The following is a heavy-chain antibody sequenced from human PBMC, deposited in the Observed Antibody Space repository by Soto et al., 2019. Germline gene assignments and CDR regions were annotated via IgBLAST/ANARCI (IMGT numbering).Heavy chain of an antibody. CDR1: GASISGFY. CDR3: VRDGTKTLRDWFDP. Sequence: TSETLSLTCIVSGASISGFYWSWIRKSAGKGLEWIGRIYATGTTDYNPSLKSRAMMSVDTSKKQFSLKLRSVTAADTAVYYCVRDGTKTLRDWFDPWGQGISVTVSS. D-gene: IGHD1-1*01. CDR2: IYATGTT. J-gene: IGHJ5*02. V-gene: IGHV4-4*07.